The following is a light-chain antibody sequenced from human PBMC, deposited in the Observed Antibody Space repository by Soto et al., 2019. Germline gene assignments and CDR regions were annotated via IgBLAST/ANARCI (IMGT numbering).Light chain of an antibody. V-gene: IGKV1-33*01. CDR1: QNINNY. Sequence: DIQITQSPSSLSASVGDRVTMPCQASQNINNYLNWYQQKPGRAPKLLIYDASNLEAGVPSRLRGSGSGTDFTFTISRLQPEDTATYYCQQYENLPTFGQGTRLEIK. CDR3: QQYENLPT. CDR2: DAS. J-gene: IGKJ5*01.